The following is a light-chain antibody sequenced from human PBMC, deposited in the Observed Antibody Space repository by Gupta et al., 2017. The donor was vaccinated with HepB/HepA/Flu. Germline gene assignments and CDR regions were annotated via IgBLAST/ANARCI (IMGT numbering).Light chain of an antibody. CDR3: QHENNCPIT. CDR1: QSVSSN. V-gene: IGKV3-15*01. J-gene: IGKJ4*01. CDR2: GAS. Sequence: EIVMTQSPATLSVSPGERATLSCRASQSVSSNLAWYQQKPGQGPRLLIYGASTRATGIPARFSGSGSGTEFTLTISSLQSEDFAVYYCQHENNCPITFGGGTKVEIK.